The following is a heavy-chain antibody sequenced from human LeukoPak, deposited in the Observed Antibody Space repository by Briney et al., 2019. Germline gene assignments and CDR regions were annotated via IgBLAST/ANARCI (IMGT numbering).Heavy chain of an antibody. CDR3: AKTATTVTTYFYYYYCMDV. V-gene: IGHV3-30*02. D-gene: IGHD4-11*01. CDR1: GFTFSGNW. Sequence: PGGSLRLSCAASGFTFSGNWMSWVRQAPGKGLEWVAFIRYDGSNKYYADSVKGRFTISRDNSKNTLYLQMNSLRAEDTAVYYCAKTATTVTTYFYYYYCMDVWGKGTTVTVSS. CDR2: IRYDGSNK. J-gene: IGHJ6*03.